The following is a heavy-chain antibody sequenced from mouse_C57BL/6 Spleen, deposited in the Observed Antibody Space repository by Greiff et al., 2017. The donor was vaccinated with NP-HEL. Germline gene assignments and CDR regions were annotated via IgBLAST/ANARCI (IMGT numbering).Heavy chain of an antibody. V-gene: IGHV1-50*01. D-gene: IGHD1-1*01. Sequence: QVQLQQPGAELVKPGASVKLSCKASGYTFTSYWMQWVKQRPGQGLEWIGEIDPSDSYTNYNQKFKGKATLTVDTSSSTAYMQLSSLTSEDSAVYYCARDYGSSSWGQGTLVTVSA. J-gene: IGHJ3*01. CDR3: ARDYGSSS. CDR2: IDPSDSYT. CDR1: GYTFTSYW.